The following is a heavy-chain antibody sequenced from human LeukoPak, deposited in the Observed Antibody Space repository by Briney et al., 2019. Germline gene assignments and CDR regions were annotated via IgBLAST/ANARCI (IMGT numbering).Heavy chain of an antibody. J-gene: IGHJ6*02. V-gene: IGHV4-34*01. CDR3: SSRLFYYYGMDV. CDR2: IDHSGGT. CDR1: GESFSDYY. Sequence: PSETLSLTCVVNGESFSDYYWSWIRQPPGKGLEWIGEIDHSGGTNYNPSLKSRVTISVDTSKNQFSLKQTSVIAADTAVYFCSSRLFYYYGMDVWGQGTTVTVSS.